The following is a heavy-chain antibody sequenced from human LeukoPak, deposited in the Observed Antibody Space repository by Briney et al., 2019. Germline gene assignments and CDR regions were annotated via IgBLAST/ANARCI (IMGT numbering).Heavy chain of an antibody. CDR2: ISGNSRFR. CDR3: ARDLNTGMDV. J-gene: IGHJ6*02. Sequence: GGSLRLSCAASGFTFSDYYINWIRQAPGKGLEWLSYISGNSRFREYADSVKGRFTISRDNARNLLFLQMDSLRAEDTAIYYCARDLNTGMDVWGRGTTVTVSS. CDR1: GFTFSDYY. V-gene: IGHV3-11*05.